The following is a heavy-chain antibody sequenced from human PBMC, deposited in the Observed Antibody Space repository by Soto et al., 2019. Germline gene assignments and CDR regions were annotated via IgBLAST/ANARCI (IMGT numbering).Heavy chain of an antibody. CDR2: FDPEDGET. V-gene: IGHV1-24*01. CDR1: GDTLTELS. D-gene: IGHD5-12*01. Sequence: ASVKVSCTGSGDTLTELSMHWVRHAPGKGLEWMGGFDPEDGETIYAQRFQGRVTMTEDTSTDTAYMELSSLRSEDTAVYYCATAGEMATISEALDIWRQGTMVTVSS. J-gene: IGHJ3*02. CDR3: ATAGEMATISEALDI.